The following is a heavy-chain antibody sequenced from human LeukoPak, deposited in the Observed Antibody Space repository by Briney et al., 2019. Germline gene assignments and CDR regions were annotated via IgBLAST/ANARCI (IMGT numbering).Heavy chain of an antibody. J-gene: IGHJ4*02. D-gene: IGHD3-10*01. CDR3: ARGGRPDY. Sequence: GGSLRLSCAASGFTFSSYRMSWVRQAPGKGLEWVANIKEDGREKYYVDSVKGRFTISRDNAKNSLYLQMSSLRAEDTAVYYCARGGRPDYWGQGTLVTVSS. CDR2: IKEDGREK. V-gene: IGHV3-7*01. CDR1: GFTFSSYR.